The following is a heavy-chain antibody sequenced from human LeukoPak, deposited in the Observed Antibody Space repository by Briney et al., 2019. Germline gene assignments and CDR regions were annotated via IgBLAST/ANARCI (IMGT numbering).Heavy chain of an antibody. Sequence: PGGSLRLSCAASGFTFSSYGMHWVRQAPGKGLEWVSYISSSGSTIYYADSLKGRFTISRDNAKNSLFLQMNSLRAEDTAVYYCARARLSDNSGHSGIHSWGQGTLVTVSS. CDR2: ISSSGSTI. CDR1: GFTFSSYG. D-gene: IGHD3-22*01. V-gene: IGHV3-48*04. CDR3: ARARLSDNSGHSGIHS. J-gene: IGHJ5*02.